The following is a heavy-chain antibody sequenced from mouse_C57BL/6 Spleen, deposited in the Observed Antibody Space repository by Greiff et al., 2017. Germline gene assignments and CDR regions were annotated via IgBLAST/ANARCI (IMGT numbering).Heavy chain of an antibody. V-gene: IGHV1-64*01. CDR2: IHPNSGST. CDR1: GYTFTSYW. D-gene: IGHD1-1*01. Sequence: QVQLQQPGAELVKPGASVKLSCKASGYTFTSYWMHWVKQRPGQGLEWIGMIHPNSGSTNYNEKFKSKATLTVDKSSSTAYMQLSSLTSEDSAVYYCSSSYYYGSSSFDYWGQGTTLTVSS. CDR3: SSSYYYGSSSFDY. J-gene: IGHJ2*01.